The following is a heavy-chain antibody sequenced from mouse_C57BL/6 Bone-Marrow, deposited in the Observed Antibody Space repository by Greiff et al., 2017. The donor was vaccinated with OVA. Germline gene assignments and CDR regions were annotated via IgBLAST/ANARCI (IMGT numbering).Heavy chain of an antibody. Sequence: VQLQQPGAELVKPGASVKLSCKASGYTFTSYWMQWVKQRPGQGLEWIGEIDPSDSYTNYNQKFKGKATLTVDTSSSTSYMQLSSLTSEDSAVYVCARCGYYAMDDWGQGTSVTVSS. CDR3: ARCGYYAMDD. CDR1: GYTFTSYW. J-gene: IGHJ4*01. V-gene: IGHV1-50*01. CDR2: IDPSDSYT.